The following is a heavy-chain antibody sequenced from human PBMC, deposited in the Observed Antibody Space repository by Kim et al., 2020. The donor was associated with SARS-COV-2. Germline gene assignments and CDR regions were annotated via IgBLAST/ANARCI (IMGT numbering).Heavy chain of an antibody. CDR1: GYTFTSHY. V-gene: IGHV1-46*01. Sequence: ASVKVSCKASGYTFTSHYMHWVRQAPGQGLEWMGIINPSGGSTSYAQKFQGRVTMTRATSTSTVYMELSSLRSEDTAVYYCARDPGAEGFDYWGQGTLVTVSS. CDR3: ARDPGAEGFDY. D-gene: IGHD6-13*01. J-gene: IGHJ4*02. CDR2: INPSGGST.